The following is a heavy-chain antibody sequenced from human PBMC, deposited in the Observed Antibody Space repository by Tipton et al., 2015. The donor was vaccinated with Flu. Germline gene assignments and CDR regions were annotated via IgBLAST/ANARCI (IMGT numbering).Heavy chain of an antibody. CDR3: ARHGSHYSFDC. J-gene: IGHJ4*02. D-gene: IGHD1-26*01. Sequence: GLVKPSETLSLTCSVSGDSISTYYWSWIRQSPGKGLEWIAFGDYSGYTNYNPSLKSRVTMSVDTSKNQFSLKLSSVTAADTAVYYCARHGSHYSFDCWGQGTLVTVSS. CDR1: GDSISTYY. CDR2: GDYSGYT. V-gene: IGHV4-59*01.